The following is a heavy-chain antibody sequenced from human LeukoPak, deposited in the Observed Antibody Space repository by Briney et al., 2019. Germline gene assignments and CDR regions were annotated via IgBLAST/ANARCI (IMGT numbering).Heavy chain of an antibody. CDR3: ARAGKGYSYGPYY. CDR1: GGSISSYY. J-gene: IGHJ4*02. D-gene: IGHD5-18*01. CDR2: IYYSGST. V-gene: IGHV4-59*01. Sequence: SSETLSLTCTVPGGSISSYYWSWIRQPPGKGLEWIGYIYYSGSTNYNPSLKSRVTISVDTSKNQFSLKLSSVTAADTAVYYCARAGKGYSYGPYYWGQGTLVTVSS.